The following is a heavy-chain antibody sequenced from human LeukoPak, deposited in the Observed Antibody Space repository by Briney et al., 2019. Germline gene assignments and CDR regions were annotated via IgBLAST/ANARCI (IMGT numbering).Heavy chain of an antibody. D-gene: IGHD1-26*01. J-gene: IGHJ4*02. CDR3: ASRVGATAYIDY. CDR1: GGSISSTTYY. V-gene: IGHV4-39*01. CDR2: IYYSGYT. Sequence: SETLSLTCTVSGGSISSTTYYWGWIRQPPGKGLDWIGTIYYSGYTFYNPSLKSRVTLSVDTSKNQFSLKLSSVTAADTAVYYCASRVGATAYIDYWGQGTLVTVSS.